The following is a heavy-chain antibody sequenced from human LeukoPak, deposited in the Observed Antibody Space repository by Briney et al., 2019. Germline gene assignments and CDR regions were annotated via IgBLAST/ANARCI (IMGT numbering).Heavy chain of an antibody. CDR3: ARVGTTVTTAYYFDY. Sequence: EASVKVSCKASGYTFTSYGISWVRQAPGQRLEWMGWINAGNGNTKYSQKFQGRVTITRDTSASTAYMELSSLRSEDTAVYYCARVGTTVTTAYYFDYWGQGTLVTVSS. CDR1: GYTFTSYG. V-gene: IGHV1-3*01. D-gene: IGHD4-17*01. J-gene: IGHJ4*02. CDR2: INAGNGNT.